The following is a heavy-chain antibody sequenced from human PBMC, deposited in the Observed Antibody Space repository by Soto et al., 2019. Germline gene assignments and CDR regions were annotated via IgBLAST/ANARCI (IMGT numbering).Heavy chain of an antibody. CDR3: ARHSPYGGGDCYSYDY. V-gene: IGHV4-59*08. D-gene: IGHD2-21*02. CDR1: GGSISSYY. CDR2: IYYSGST. Sequence: QVQLQESGPGLVKSSETLSLTCTVSGGSISSYYWSWIRQPPGKGLEWIGYIYYSGSTNYNPTLKSRVNISVGTSKNQFALKLSSVTAADTAVYYCARHSPYGGGDCYSYDYWGQGTLVTVSS. J-gene: IGHJ4*02.